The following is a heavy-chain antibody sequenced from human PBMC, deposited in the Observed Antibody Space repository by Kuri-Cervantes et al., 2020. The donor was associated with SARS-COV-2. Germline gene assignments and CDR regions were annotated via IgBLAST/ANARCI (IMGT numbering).Heavy chain of an antibody. CDR1: GYTFTGYY. V-gene: IGHV1-2*04. Sequence: ASVKVSCKASGYTFTGYYMHWVRQAPGQGLEWMGWINPNSGGTNYAQKFQGWVTMTRDTSISTAYLQWSSLKASDTAMYYCARHFGIVVVPAAIGGMDVWGQGTTVTVSS. J-gene: IGHJ6*02. CDR3: ARHFGIVVVPAAIGGMDV. D-gene: IGHD2-2*01. CDR2: INPNSGGT.